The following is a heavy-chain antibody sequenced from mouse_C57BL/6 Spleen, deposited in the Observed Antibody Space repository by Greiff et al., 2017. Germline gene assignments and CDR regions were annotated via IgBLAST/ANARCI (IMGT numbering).Heavy chain of an antibody. Sequence: VQLQQSVAELVRPGASVKLSCTASGFNIKNTYMHWVKQRPIQGLEWIGNIDPSDSETHYNQKFKDKATLTVDKSSSTAYMQLSSLTSEDSAVYYCARSYYSNYVRGAMDYWGQGTSVTVSS. CDR3: ARSYYSNYVRGAMDY. CDR1: GFNIKNTY. J-gene: IGHJ4*01. V-gene: IGHV1-52*01. D-gene: IGHD2-5*01. CDR2: IDPSDSET.